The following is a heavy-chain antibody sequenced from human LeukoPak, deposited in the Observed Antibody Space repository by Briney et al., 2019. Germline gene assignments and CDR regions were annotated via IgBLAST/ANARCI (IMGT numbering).Heavy chain of an antibody. V-gene: IGHV3-9*01. J-gene: IGHJ4*02. CDR3: SRSATYPLLKPYYFDY. CDR2: INWNSGSI. CDR1: GFTFDDYA. Sequence: GRSLRLSCAASGFTFDDYAMHWVRQAPGKGLEWVSSINWNSGSIAYADSVKGRFTISRDNAKNSLYLQMNSLRPEDTALYYCSRSATYPLLKPYYFDYWGQGTLVTVSS. D-gene: IGHD3-3*01.